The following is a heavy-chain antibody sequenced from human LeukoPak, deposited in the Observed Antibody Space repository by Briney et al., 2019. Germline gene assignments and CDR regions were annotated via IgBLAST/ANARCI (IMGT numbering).Heavy chain of an antibody. CDR1: GFTFSSYS. D-gene: IGHD2-2*01. CDR2: ISSSNSYI. CDR3: ARCYQLLSGVDY. V-gene: IGHV3-21*01. J-gene: IGHJ4*02. Sequence: GGSLRLSCAASGFTFSSYSMNWVRQAPGKGLEWVSSISSSNSYIYYADSVKGRFTISRDNAKNSLYLQMNSLRAEDTAVYYCARCYQLLSGVDYWGQGTLVTVSS.